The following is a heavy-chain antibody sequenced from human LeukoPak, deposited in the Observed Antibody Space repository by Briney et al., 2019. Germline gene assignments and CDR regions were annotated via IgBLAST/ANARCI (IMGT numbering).Heavy chain of an antibody. V-gene: IGHV1-18*01. J-gene: IGHJ4*02. CDR2: ISAYNGNT. D-gene: IGHD3-16*01. CDR3: RIMITFGGVILDY. CDR1: GDTFTSYG. Sequence: ASVTLSCTASGDTFTSYGISWVRQAPGQGLEWMGWISAYNGNTNYAQNLQRRVTIATDTSTSTAYMELSSLRADATAVYYCRIMITFGGVILDYRGQGTLVTVSA.